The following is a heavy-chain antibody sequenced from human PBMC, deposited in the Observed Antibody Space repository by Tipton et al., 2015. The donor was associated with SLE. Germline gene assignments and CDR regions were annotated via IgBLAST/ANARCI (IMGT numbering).Heavy chain of an antibody. V-gene: IGHV3-7*01. J-gene: IGHJ4*02. CDR1: RFTFSTYG. Sequence: SLRLSCAASRFTFSTYGMRWVRQAPGKGLEWVANIKPDGREIYYVDSVKGRFTISRDNAKNSLYLQMSSLRAEDTAVYYCARESAGVVTPEAFFDYWGQGTLVTVSS. CDR3: ARESAGVVTPEAFFDY. D-gene: IGHD4-23*01. CDR2: IKPDGREI.